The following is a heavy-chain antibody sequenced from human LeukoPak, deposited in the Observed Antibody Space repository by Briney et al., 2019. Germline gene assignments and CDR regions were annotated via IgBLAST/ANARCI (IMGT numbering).Heavy chain of an antibody. V-gene: IGHV3-48*04. CDR3: ARASLTVTRVFDY. J-gene: IGHJ4*02. D-gene: IGHD4-17*01. CDR2: ISSGGSAI. Sequence: PGGSLRLSCAASGFTFSSYSMNWVRQAPGKGLEWVSYISSGGSAIYYADSVKGRFTISRDNAKDSLYLQMNSLRAEDTAVYYCARASLTVTRVFDYWGQGTQVTVSS. CDR1: GFTFSSYS.